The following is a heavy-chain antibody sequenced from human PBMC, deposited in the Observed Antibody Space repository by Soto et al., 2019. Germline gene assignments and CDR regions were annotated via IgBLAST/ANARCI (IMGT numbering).Heavy chain of an antibody. Sequence: QVQLVESGGGVVQPGRSLRLSCAASGFTFSSYAMHWVRQAPGKGLEWVAVISYDGSNKYYADSVKGRFTISRDNSKNTLYLQMNSLRAEDTAVYYCARDGLRYNWVNGRDYWGQGTLVTVSS. CDR2: ISYDGSNK. CDR1: GFTFSSYA. D-gene: IGHD1-20*01. V-gene: IGHV3-30-3*01. CDR3: ARDGLRYNWVNGRDY. J-gene: IGHJ4*02.